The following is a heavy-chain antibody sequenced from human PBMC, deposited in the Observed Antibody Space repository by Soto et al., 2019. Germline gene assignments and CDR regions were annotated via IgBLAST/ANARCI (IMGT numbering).Heavy chain of an antibody. CDR3: ARNAGYGMDV. Sequence: SGPTLVNPTQTLTLTCTFSGFSLSTSGMRVSWIRQPPGEALEWLARIDWDDDKFYSTSLKTRLTISKDTSKNQVVLTMTNMDPVDTATYYCARNAGYGMDVWGQGTTVTVSS. CDR1: GFSLSTSGMR. CDR2: IDWDDDK. V-gene: IGHV2-70*04. J-gene: IGHJ6*02.